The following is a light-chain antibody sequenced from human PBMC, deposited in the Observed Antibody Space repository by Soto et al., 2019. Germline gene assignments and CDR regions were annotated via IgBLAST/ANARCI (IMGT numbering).Light chain of an antibody. V-gene: IGKV3-20*01. CDR2: GAS. CDR1: QSVSSSY. CDR3: QQYDSSPWT. J-gene: IGKJ1*01. Sequence: EIVLTQSPGTLSLSAGERATLSCRASQSVSSSYLAWYQQKPGQAPRLLIYGASSRATGIPDRLSGSGSGADFTLTISRLEPEDFAVYYCQQYDSSPWTFGQGTKVDIK.